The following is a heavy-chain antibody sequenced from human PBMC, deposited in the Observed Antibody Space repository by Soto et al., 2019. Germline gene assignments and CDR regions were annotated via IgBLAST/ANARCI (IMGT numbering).Heavy chain of an antibody. CDR1: GGTFSRYG. CDR3: ACGPAVGYDYDTSGYYSMAY. J-gene: IGHJ4*01. V-gene: IGHV1-69*13. D-gene: IGHD3-22*01. Sequence: GASVKVSCKASGGTFSRYGISWLRPAPGLGLESMGGLFPIFGTANYAQTFQARVTITADESTSPAYMELSSLRSEDTAVYYCACGPAVGYDYDTSGYYSMAYWG. CDR2: LFPIFGTA.